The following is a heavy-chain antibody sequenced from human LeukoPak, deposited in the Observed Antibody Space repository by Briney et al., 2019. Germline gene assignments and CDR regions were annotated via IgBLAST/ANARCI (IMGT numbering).Heavy chain of an antibody. Sequence: SETLSLTCTVSGGSISSGSYYWSWIRQPAGTGLEWIGHIYSSESTNYNPSLKSRVTMSVDTSKNQFSLKLSSVSAADTAVYYCARDSEYYGSGSAFDPWGQGTLVTVSS. CDR3: ARDSEYYGSGSAFDP. CDR2: IYSSEST. V-gene: IGHV4-61*09. D-gene: IGHD3-10*01. J-gene: IGHJ5*02. CDR1: GGSISSGSYY.